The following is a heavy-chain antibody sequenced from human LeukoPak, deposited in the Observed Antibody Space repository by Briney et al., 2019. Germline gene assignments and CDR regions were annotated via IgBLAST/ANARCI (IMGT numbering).Heavy chain of an antibody. CDR2: IYHSGST. J-gene: IGHJ4*02. V-gene: IGHV4-30-2*01. Sequence: SETLSLTCTVSGGSISSYSWSWIRQPPGKGLEWIGYIYHSGSTYYNPSLKSRVTISVDRSKNQFSLKLSSVTAADTAVYYCASSDYYGSGRGIDYWGQGTLVTVSS. D-gene: IGHD3-10*01. CDR3: ASSDYYGSGRGIDY. CDR1: GGSISSYS.